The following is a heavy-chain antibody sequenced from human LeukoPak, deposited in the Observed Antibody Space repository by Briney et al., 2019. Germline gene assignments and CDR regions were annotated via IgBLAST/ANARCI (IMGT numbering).Heavy chain of an antibody. J-gene: IGHJ6*02. CDR1: GGPISSYY. CDR2: IYYSGRT. V-gene: IGHV4-59*08. CDR3: ARHLDPYYYGMDV. Sequence: SETLSLTCTVSGGPISSYYWSWIRQPPGKGLEWIGYIYYSGRTNYNPSLKSRVTISTDTSKNQFSLKLSSVTAADTAVYYCARHLDPYYYGMDVWGQGTTVTVSS.